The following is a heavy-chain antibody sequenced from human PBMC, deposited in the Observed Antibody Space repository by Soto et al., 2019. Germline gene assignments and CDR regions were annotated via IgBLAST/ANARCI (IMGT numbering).Heavy chain of an antibody. Sequence: EVQLLESGGGLVQPGGSLRLSCAASGFTFSNYAMHWVRQAPGKGLEWVSAITGGGGDTFYADSVKGRFTISRDNSKNLLYLQMISLRAHAQARYHCAVLCITSCDRSANYWGQGTLVTVSS. J-gene: IGHJ4*02. CDR1: GFTFSNYA. D-gene: IGHD2-2*01. CDR2: ITGGGGDT. CDR3: AVLCITSCDRSANY. V-gene: IGHV3-23*01.